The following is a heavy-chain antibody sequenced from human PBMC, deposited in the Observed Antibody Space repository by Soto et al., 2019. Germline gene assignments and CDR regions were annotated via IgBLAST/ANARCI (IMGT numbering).Heavy chain of an antibody. V-gene: IGHV1-69*08. CDR1: GGTFSSYS. CDR3: ARDGCSNYSWNDY. CDR2: IIPILGMT. Sequence: QVQLVQSGAEVKKPGSSVKVYCKASGGTFSSYSITWVRQAPGQGLEWMGRIIPILGMTNYAQKFQGRVTITADKSTSTVYMELSSLRSEDTAIYYCARDGCSNYSWNDYWGEAALVTVSS. J-gene: IGHJ4*02. D-gene: IGHD1-1*01.